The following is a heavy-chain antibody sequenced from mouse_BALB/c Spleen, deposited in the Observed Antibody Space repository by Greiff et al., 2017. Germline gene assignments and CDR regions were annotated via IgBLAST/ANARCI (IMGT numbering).Heavy chain of an antibody. CDR2: ISSGGSYT. D-gene: IGHD1-2*01. J-gene: IGHJ4*01. CDR3: ARFQDYGYDYAMDY. Sequence: EVKLEESGGGLVKPGGSLKLSCAASGFTFSSYAMSWVRQTPEKRLEWVATISSGGSYTYYPDSVKGRFTISRDNAKNTLYLQMSSLRSEDTAMYYCARFQDYGYDYAMDYWGQGTSVTVSS. V-gene: IGHV5-9-3*01. CDR1: GFTFSSYA.